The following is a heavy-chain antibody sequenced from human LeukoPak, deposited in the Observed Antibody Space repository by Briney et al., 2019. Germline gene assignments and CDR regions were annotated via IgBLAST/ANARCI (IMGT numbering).Heavy chain of an antibody. CDR3: ARGQGRDVH. Sequence: SETLSLTCAVFGGSLRGHYWTWIRQAPGKGLELIGEINHTGSARNYSPSLRSRVAMSIDTSKNQFSLTLMSVTAADSATYYCARGQGRDVHWGQGTLVVVAS. CDR1: GGSLRGHY. V-gene: IGHV4-34*01. J-gene: IGHJ4*02. CDR2: INHTGSA.